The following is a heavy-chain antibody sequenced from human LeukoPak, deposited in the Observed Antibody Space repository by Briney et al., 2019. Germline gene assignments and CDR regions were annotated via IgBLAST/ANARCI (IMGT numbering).Heavy chain of an antibody. CDR2: INIDGSRT. CDR3: ARVDGSGNSVFDY. Sequence: GGSLSLSSAAYGFTFSSYWMHWVRQAPGKGLVWVSRINIDGSRTDYADSVKGRFTISRDNARNILYLQINSPRAEDTAVYYCARVDGSGNSVFDYWGQGTLVTASS. V-gene: IGHV3-74*01. J-gene: IGHJ4*02. D-gene: IGHD3-22*01. CDR1: GFTFSSYW.